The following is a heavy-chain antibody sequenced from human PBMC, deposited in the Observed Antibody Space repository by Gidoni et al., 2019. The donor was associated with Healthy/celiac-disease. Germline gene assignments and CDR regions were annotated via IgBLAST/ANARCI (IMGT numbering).Heavy chain of an antibody. CDR2: ISSSSSYI. Sequence: EVQLVESGGGLVKPGGSLRLACAPSGFTFRSYSMNWVRKAPGKGLEWVSSISSSSSYIYYADSVKGRFTISRDNAKNSLYLQMNSLRAEDTAVYYCARAYDSIVDYWGQGTLVTVSS. D-gene: IGHD3-22*01. V-gene: IGHV3-21*01. J-gene: IGHJ4*02. CDR1: GFTFRSYS. CDR3: ARAYDSIVDY.